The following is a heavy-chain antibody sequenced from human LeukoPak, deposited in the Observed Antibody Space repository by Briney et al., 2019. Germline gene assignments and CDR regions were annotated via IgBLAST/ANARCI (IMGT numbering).Heavy chain of an antibody. J-gene: IGHJ4*02. CDR3: ARGVTYSNYDY. CDR1: GGSISSYY. V-gene: IGHV4-59*01. Sequence: SETLSLTCTVSGGSISSYYWSWIRQPPGKGLEWIGYIYYTGRTDYSPSLKSRLTISVDTSKNQFSLKLSSVTAADTAMYYCARGVTYSNYDYWGQGTLVTVSS. CDR2: IYYTGRT. D-gene: IGHD4-11*01.